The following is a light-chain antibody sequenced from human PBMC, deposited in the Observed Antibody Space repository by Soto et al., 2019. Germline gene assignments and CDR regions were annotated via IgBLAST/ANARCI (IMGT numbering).Light chain of an antibody. CDR3: QQRNKWRPGYT. CDR1: QTLSSQ. CDR2: DAS. V-gene: IGKV3-11*01. Sequence: EVVLTQSPATLSLSPGERATFSCRATQTLSSQLAWYQQKPGQAPRPLIYDASNRATDIPASFSGSGYGTAFTLTISSLEPEDSAVYYCQQRNKWRPGYTFGQGTKLEIK. J-gene: IGKJ2*01.